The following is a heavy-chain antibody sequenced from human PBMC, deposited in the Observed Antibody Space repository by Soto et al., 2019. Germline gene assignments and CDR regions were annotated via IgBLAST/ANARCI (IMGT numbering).Heavy chain of an antibody. D-gene: IGHD3-22*01. J-gene: IGHJ6*02. CDR2: ISAFNGYT. CDR3: ARDPNDSSAYYHHYYYGMDV. CDR1: GYIFNKYG. Sequence: ASVKVSCKASGYIFNKYGFNWVRQAPGQGLEWMGRISAFNGYTNFAQKFQGRVTLTTDTSASTAYLELSSLRSEDTAVYYCARDPNDSSAYYHHYYYGMDVWGQGTTVTVYS. V-gene: IGHV1-18*01.